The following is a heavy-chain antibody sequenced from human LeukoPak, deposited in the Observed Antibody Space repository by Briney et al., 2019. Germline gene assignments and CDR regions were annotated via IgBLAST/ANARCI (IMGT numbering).Heavy chain of an antibody. D-gene: IGHD2-2*01. CDR2: IIPIFGTA. V-gene: IGHV1-69*01. J-gene: IGHJ4*02. CDR1: GVTFSRCA. CDR3: ATPPAYCSSTSCYYFDY. Sequence: ASVKVSCKTSGVTFSRCALSWVRQAPGQGLEWMGGIIPIFGTANYAQKFQGRVTITADESTSTAYMELSSLRSEDTAVYYCATPPAYCSSTSCYYFDYWRQGTLVTVSS.